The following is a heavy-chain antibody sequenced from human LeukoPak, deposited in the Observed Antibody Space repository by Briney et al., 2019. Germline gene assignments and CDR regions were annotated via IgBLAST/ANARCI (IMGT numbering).Heavy chain of an antibody. J-gene: IGHJ4*02. D-gene: IGHD5-18*01. CDR2: IYSGGST. CDR1: GFTVSSNY. CDR3: AKNTLPGAYSYGLYYFDY. V-gene: IGHV3-53*01. Sequence: GGSLRLSCAASGFTVSSNYMSWVRQAPGKGLEWVSVIYSGGSTYYADSVKGRFTISRDNSKNTLYLQMNSLRAEDTAVYYCAKNTLPGAYSYGLYYFDYWGQGTLVTVSS.